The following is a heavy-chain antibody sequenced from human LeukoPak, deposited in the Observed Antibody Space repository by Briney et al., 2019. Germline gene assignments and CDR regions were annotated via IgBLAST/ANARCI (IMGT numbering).Heavy chain of an antibody. CDR1: GDTFSSYA. D-gene: IGHD2-15*01. CDR3: ARPVRCSGGSCYSSSSPNLYYYYGMDV. V-gene: IGHV1-69*13. CDR2: IIPIFGTA. Sequence: ASVKVSCKASGDTFSSYAISWVRQAPGQGLEWMGGIIPIFGTANYAQKFQGRVTITADESTSTAYMELSSLRSEDTAVYYCARPVRCSGGSCYSSSSPNLYYYYGMDVWGQGTTVTVSS. J-gene: IGHJ6*02.